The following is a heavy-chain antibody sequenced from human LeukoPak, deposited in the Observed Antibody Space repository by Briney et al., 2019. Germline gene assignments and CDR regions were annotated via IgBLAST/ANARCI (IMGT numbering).Heavy chain of an antibody. CDR2: ISGSGSST. CDR1: GFTFSSYA. J-gene: IGHJ4*02. Sequence: GGSLRLSCAASGFTFSSYAMSWVRQAPGKELEWVSAISGSGSSTYYAHSAKGRFTISRDNSKNTLYLQMNSLRAEDTAVYYCAKGSLVGATIQWGQGTLVTVSS. V-gene: IGHV3-23*01. D-gene: IGHD1-26*01. CDR3: AKGSLVGATIQ.